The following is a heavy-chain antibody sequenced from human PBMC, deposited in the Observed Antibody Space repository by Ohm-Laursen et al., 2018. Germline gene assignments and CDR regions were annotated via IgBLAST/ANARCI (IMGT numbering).Heavy chain of an antibody. J-gene: IGHJ5*02. V-gene: IGHV1-8*01. CDR3: ARGRRTNHHNWFDP. CDR2: MNPNSGNT. CDR1: GYTFTSYD. Sequence: AASVKASCKASGYTFTSYDINWVRQATGQGLEWMGWMNPNSGNTGYAQKFQGRVTMTRNTSISTAYMELSSLRSEDTAVYYCARGRRTNHHNWFDPWGQGTLVTVSS.